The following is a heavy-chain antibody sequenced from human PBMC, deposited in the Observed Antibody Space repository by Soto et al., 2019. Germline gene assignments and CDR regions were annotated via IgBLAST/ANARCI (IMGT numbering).Heavy chain of an antibody. V-gene: IGHV4-59*08. CDR1: GGSISSYY. Sequence: PSETLSLTCTVPGGSISSYYWSWIRQPPGKGLEWIGYIYYSGSTNYNPSLKSRVTISVDTSKNQFSLKLSSVTAADTAVYYCARAAVRVRDYDILTGYADYWGQGTLVTVSS. CDR2: IYYSGST. D-gene: IGHD3-9*01. CDR3: ARAAVRVRDYDILTGYADY. J-gene: IGHJ4*02.